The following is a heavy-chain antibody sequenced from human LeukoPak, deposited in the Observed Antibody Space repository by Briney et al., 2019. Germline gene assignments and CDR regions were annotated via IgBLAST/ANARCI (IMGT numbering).Heavy chain of an antibody. CDR3: AELGITMIGGV. V-gene: IGHV3-30*04. D-gene: IGHD3-10*02. J-gene: IGHJ6*04. CDR2: ISYDGSNT. CDR1: GFTFSNYA. Sequence: PGGSLRLSCAASGFTFSNYALHWVRQAPGKGLEWVAGISYDGSNTYYADSVKGRFTISRDNSKNTMYLQMNSLRAEDTAVYYCAELGITMIGGVWGKGTTVTISS.